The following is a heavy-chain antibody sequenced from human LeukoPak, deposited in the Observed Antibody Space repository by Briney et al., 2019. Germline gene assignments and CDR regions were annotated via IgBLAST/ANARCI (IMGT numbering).Heavy chain of an antibody. J-gene: IGHJ4*02. CDR3: ARSPFKRASVGNPMETGIDY. V-gene: IGHV4-34*01. D-gene: IGHD1-26*01. CDR2: INHSGST. Sequence: PSETLSLTCAVYGGSFSGYYWSWIRQPPGKGLEWIGEINHSGSTNYNPSLKSRVTISVDTSKNQFSLKLSSVTAADTAVYYCARSPFKRASVGNPMETGIDYWGQGTLVTVSS. CDR1: GGSFSGYY.